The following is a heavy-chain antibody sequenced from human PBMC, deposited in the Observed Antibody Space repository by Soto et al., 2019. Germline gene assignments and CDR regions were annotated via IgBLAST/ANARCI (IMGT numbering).Heavy chain of an antibody. V-gene: IGHV3-64*01. D-gene: IGHD6-6*01. CDR2: ISSNGVGT. CDR3: ARRARPDFYYMDG. J-gene: IGHJ6*03. CDR1: GFTLSGYA. Sequence: EVQLAESGGGLVQPGGSLRLSCAASGFTLSGYAMDWVRQAPGKGLEYVSGISSNGVGTYYANSVQGRFTISRDNSKNTVYLQMGSLRPEDMAVYYCARRARPDFYYMDGWGKGTTVTVS.